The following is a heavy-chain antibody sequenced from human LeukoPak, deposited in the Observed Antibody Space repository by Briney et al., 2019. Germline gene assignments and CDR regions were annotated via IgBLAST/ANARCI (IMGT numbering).Heavy chain of an antibody. CDR3: ARVVGNWFDP. CDR1: GFTVSSNY. CDR2: IYSGGST. J-gene: IGHJ5*02. Sequence: GGSLILSCAASGFTVSSNYMSWVRQPPGKGLEWVSVIYSGGSTYYADSVKGRFTISRDNSKNTLYLQMNSLRAEDTAVYYCARVVGNWFDPWGQGTLVTVSS. V-gene: IGHV3-53*01. D-gene: IGHD1-26*01.